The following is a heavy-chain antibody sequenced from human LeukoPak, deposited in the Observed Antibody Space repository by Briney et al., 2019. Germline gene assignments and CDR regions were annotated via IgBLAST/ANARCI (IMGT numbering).Heavy chain of an antibody. V-gene: IGHV4-30-2*02. CDR1: GGSISSGGYS. Sequence: SETLSLTCAVSGGSISSGGYSWSWIRQPPGKGLEWIGYIYHSGSTYYNPSLKSRVTISVDTSKNQFSLKLSSVTAADTAVYYCARILSWNYEVDAFDIWGQGTMVTVSS. CDR2: IYHSGST. D-gene: IGHD1-7*01. J-gene: IGHJ3*02. CDR3: ARILSWNYEVDAFDI.